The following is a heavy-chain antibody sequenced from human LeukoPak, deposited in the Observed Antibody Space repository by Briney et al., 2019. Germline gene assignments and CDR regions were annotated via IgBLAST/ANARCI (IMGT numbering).Heavy chain of an antibody. D-gene: IGHD6-6*01. J-gene: IGHJ4*02. CDR2: IKQDGSVK. CDR3: ARIGYSSSSNDY. V-gene: IGHV3-7*01. CDR1: GLTFNNYW. Sequence: GGSLRLSCAASGLTFNNYWMSWVRQAPGKGLEWVANIKQDGSVKYYVDSVKGRFTISRDNAKNSLYLQMNSLRAEDTAVYYCARIGYSSSSNDYWGQGTLVIVSS.